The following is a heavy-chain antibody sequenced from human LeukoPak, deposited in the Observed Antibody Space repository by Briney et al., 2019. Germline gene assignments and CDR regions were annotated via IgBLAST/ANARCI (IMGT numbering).Heavy chain of an antibody. D-gene: IGHD3-3*01. Sequence: GGSLRLSCAASGFTFSSYAMSWVRQAPGKGLEWLSTISDGGSTFYADSVKGRFTISRDLSKNTLFLQMNSLRPEDTAVYYCSKDRGVFGVAYSLDYWGQGTLVTVSS. CDR2: ISDGGST. J-gene: IGHJ4*02. V-gene: IGHV3-23*01. CDR1: GFTFSSYA. CDR3: SKDRGVFGVAYSLDY.